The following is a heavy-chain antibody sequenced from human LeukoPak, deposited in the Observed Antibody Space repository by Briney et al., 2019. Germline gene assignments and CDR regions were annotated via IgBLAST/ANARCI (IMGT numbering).Heavy chain of an antibody. V-gene: IGHV3-23*01. CDR3: AKKRVITTPDAIDWYFDL. Sequence: GGSLRLACLASGFTFRSYGMYWVRQAPGKGLEWVSILSGSGGATYYADSVKGRFTISRDNSENTLFLQMNNLGAEDTAVYYCAKKRVITTPDAIDWYFDLWGRGTLVTVSS. CDR1: GFTFRSYG. D-gene: IGHD3-10*01. J-gene: IGHJ2*01. CDR2: LSGSGGAT.